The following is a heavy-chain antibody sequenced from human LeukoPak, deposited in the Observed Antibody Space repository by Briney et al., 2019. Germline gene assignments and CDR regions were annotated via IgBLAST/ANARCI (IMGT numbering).Heavy chain of an antibody. CDR1: GYTFTGYY. CDR3: ARALTIFGVVDY. Sequence: ASVEVSCKASGYTFTGYYMHWVRQAPGQGLEGMGWINPNSGGTNYAQKFQGRVTMTRDTSISTAYMELSRLRSDDTAVYYCARALTIFGVVDYWGQGPLVTVSS. J-gene: IGHJ4*02. D-gene: IGHD3-3*01. V-gene: IGHV1-2*02. CDR2: INPNSGGT.